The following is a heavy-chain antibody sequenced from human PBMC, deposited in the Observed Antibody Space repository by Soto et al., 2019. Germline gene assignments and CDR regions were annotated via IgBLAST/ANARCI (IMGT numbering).Heavy chain of an antibody. V-gene: IGHV3-23*01. J-gene: IGHJ6*02. D-gene: IGHD2-15*01. CDR2: ISGSGGST. Sequence: EVQLLESGGGLVQPGGSLRLSCAASGFTFSSYAMSWVRQAPGKGLEWVSAISGSGGSTYYADSVKGRFTISRDNSKNTLYLQMNSLRAEDTAVYYCAKDLEVPVLSGYYYYGMDVWGQGTTVTVSS. CDR1: GFTFSSYA. CDR3: AKDLEVPVLSGYYYYGMDV.